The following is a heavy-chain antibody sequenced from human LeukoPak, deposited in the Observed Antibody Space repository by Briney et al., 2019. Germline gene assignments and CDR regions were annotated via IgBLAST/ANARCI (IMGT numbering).Heavy chain of an antibody. D-gene: IGHD3-10*01. CDR3: ARDPIRGSGRQDDWFDP. Sequence: GASVKVSCKASGYTFTGYYMHWVRQAPGQGLEWMGWINPNSGGTNYAQKFQGRVTITTDESTSTAYMELSSLRSEDTAVYYCARDPIRGSGRQDDWFDPWGQGTLVTVSS. V-gene: IGHV1-2*02. CDR1: GYTFTGYY. J-gene: IGHJ5*02. CDR2: INPNSGGT.